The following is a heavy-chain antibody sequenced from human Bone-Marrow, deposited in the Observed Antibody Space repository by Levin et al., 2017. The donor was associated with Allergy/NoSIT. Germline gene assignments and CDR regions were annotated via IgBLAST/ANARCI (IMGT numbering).Heavy chain of an antibody. CDR1: GGTFGTYG. Sequence: AASVKVSCKSSGGTFGTYGIGWVRQAPGRGLEWLGGIIPLFTTSNYAQDFEDRLTISADESTSTAYMELSSLRSEDTAVYFCARVGGDGYTYWYFDLWGRGTLVTVSS. J-gene: IGHJ2*01. CDR3: ARVGGDGYTYWYFDL. CDR2: IIPLFTTS. D-gene: IGHD5-24*01. V-gene: IGHV1-69*13.